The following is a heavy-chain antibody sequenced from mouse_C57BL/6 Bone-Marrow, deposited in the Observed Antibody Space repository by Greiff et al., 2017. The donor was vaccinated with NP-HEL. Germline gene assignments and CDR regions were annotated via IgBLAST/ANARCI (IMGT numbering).Heavy chain of an antibody. CDR2: IDPSDSYT. CDR3: ARWRLYDGY. J-gene: IGHJ2*01. Sequence: QVHVKQPGAELVRPGTSVKLSCKASGYTFTSYWMHWVKQRPGQGLEWIGVIDPSDSYTNYNQKFKGKATLTVDTSSSTAYMQLSSLTSEDSAVYYCARWRLYDGYWGQGTTLTVSS. CDR1: GYTFTSYW. D-gene: IGHD2-3*01. V-gene: IGHV1-59*01.